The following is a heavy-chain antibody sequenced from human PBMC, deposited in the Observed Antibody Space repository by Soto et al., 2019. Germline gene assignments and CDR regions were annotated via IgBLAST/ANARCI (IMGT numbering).Heavy chain of an antibody. V-gene: IGHV4-38-2*02. J-gene: IGHJ4*02. Sequence: PSETLSLTCRVSGSSITNSFYWGWIRQSPEKGLDWIGSISHTGRTSYNPSLKSRVSISVDTSKNQFSLTLTSVTAADTAVYYCARDPANLALAVAYFDSWGQGTLVTVSS. CDR3: ARDPANLALAVAYFDS. D-gene: IGHD2-15*01. CDR2: ISHTGRT. CDR1: GSSITNSFY.